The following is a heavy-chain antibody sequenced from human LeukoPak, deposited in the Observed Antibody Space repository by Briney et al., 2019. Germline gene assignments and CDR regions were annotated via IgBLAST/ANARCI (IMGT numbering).Heavy chain of an antibody. CDR1: GYTFTSYG. CDR2: ISAYNGNT. J-gene: IGHJ4*02. Sequence: ASVKVSCKASGYTFTSYGISWVRQAPGQGLEWMGWISAYNGNTNYAQKLQGRVTMTTDTSTSTAYMELRSLRSDDTAVYYCARVPIFGVVMLPLFWGQGTLVTVSS. V-gene: IGHV1-18*01. D-gene: IGHD3-3*01. CDR3: ARVPIFGVVMLPLF.